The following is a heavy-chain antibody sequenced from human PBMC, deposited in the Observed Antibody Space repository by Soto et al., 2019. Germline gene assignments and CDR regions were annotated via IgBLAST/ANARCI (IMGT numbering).Heavy chain of an antibody. CDR1: GFTISSYC. V-gene: IGHV3-30*03. D-gene: IGHD3-9*01. J-gene: IGHJ4*02. Sequence: GGSLRLSCAASGFTISSYCMHWARQAPGKGLEWVAVISYDGSNKYYADSVKGRFTISRDNSKNTAYLQMNSLESEDTAVYYCSRDDSDWFFNWGRGTLVTVSS. CDR3: SRDDSDWFFN. CDR2: ISYDGSNK.